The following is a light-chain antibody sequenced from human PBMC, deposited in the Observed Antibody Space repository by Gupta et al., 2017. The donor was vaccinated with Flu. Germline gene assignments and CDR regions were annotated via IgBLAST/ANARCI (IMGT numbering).Light chain of an antibody. V-gene: IGLV7-46*01. CDR1: TGPVTNGHY. Sequence: QAVVTQEPPLTVSPGGTVTLTCGSSTGPVTNGHYPYWIKQKPGPAPIILYDDTSNIRPWTPARFSGSLLGDNAAMTLWGAQPEDEGYYYCLHSFRGARPVFGGGTRLTVL. CDR2: DTS. CDR3: LHSFRGARPV. J-gene: IGLJ3*02.